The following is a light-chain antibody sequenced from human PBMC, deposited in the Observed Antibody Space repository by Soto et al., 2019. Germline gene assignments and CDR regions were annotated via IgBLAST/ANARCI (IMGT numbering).Light chain of an antibody. Sequence: DLQMTQSPSSVSACVGDRVTITCRASQGISNWLAWYQQKPGKAPKLLIYAASTLQSGVRSRFSGRGSGTDFTLTITSLPPEDFATYFCQQANSFKLTFGGGTKVEIK. J-gene: IGKJ4*01. V-gene: IGKV1-12*01. CDR2: AAS. CDR3: QQANSFKLT. CDR1: QGISNW.